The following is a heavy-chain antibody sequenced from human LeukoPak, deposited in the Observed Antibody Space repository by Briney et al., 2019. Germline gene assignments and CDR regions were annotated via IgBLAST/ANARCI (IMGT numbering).Heavy chain of an antibody. CDR3: ARGFVHAFDI. CDR2: IGVAGDT. D-gene: IGHD6-6*01. Sequence: GGSLRLSCAASGFAFSTYDMHWVRQATGKGLEWVSAIGVAGDTYYPGSVKGRFTTSRENAKNSLYLQMNSLRAGDTAVYYCARGFVHAFDIWGRGTMVTVSS. CDR1: GFAFSTYD. J-gene: IGHJ3*02. V-gene: IGHV3-13*04.